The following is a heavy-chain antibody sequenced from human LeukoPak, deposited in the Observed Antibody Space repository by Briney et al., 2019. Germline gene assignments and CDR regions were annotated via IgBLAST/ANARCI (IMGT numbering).Heavy chain of an antibody. Sequence: PGGSLRLSCAASGFIFSSYAMSWVRQVPGKGLQWVSSISGSGANTYNADSVKGRFTISRDNSKNTLFLQMNSLRAEDTAIYYCAKRYCTGGSCCPDYWGQGTLVTVSS. CDR1: GFIFSSYA. J-gene: IGHJ4*02. V-gene: IGHV3-23*01. D-gene: IGHD2-15*01. CDR3: AKRYCTGGSCCPDY. CDR2: ISGSGANT.